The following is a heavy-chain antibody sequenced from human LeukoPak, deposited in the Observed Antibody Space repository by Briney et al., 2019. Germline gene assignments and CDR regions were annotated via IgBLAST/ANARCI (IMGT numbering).Heavy chain of an antibody. CDR2: ISSSSSYI. CDR3: ATDRRFKSSRSYYYYLDF. J-gene: IGHJ6*03. V-gene: IGHV3-21*01. D-gene: IGHD3-3*01. CDR1: GFTFSSYS. Sequence: PGGSLRLSCAASGFTFSSYSMNWVRQAPGKGLEWVSSISSSSSYIYYADSVKGRFTISRDNAKNSLYLQMNSLRAEDTAVYYCATDRRFKSSRSYYYYLDFWGKGTTVTVSS.